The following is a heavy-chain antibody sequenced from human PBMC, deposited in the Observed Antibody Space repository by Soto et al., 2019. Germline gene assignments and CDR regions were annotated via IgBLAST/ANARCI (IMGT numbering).Heavy chain of an antibody. Sequence: QVQLVQSGAEVKKPGSSVKVSCKASGGTFSSYAISWVRQAPGQGLEWMGGIIPIFGTANYAQKFQGRVTITADKSTSTAYMELSSLRSEDTAVYYCASPTXXXLPPARDYYYGMDVWGQGTTVTVSS. J-gene: IGHJ6*02. CDR2: IIPIFGTA. CDR1: GGTFSSYA. CDR3: ASPTXXXLPPARDYYYGMDV. V-gene: IGHV1-69*06. D-gene: IGHD5-18*01.